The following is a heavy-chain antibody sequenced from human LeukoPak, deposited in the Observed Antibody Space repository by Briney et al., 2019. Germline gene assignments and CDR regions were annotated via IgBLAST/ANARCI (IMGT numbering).Heavy chain of an antibody. J-gene: IGHJ4*02. V-gene: IGHV4-59*08. D-gene: IGHD5-24*01. CDR3: ARRRSDGYNSGYYFDY. Sequence: YPSETLSLTCTVSGGSISSYYWSWIRQPPGKGLEWIGYIYYSGSTNYNPSLKSRVTISVDTSKNQFSLKLSSVTAADTAVYYCARRRSDGYNSGYYFDYWGQGTLVTVSS. CDR2: IYYSGST. CDR1: GGSISSYY.